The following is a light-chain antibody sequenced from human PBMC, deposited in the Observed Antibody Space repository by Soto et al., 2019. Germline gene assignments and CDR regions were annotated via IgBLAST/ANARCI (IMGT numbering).Light chain of an antibody. CDR3: LSYTSISTLV. V-gene: IGLV2-14*01. Sequence: QSALTQPASVSGSPGQSVTISCTGTRSDVGASAYVSWYQHHPDRAPKLLLYEVSLRPSGVSSRFSGSKSGNTASLTISGLQPEDEAHYYCLSYTSISTLVFGGGTKVTVL. CDR1: RSDVGASAY. J-gene: IGLJ3*02. CDR2: EVS.